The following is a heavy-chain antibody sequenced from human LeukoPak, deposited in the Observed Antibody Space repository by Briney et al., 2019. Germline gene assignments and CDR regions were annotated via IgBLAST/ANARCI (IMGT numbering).Heavy chain of an antibody. CDR1: GYSISSGYY. Sequence: PSETMSLTCADSGYSISSGYYWGWIRQPPGKGPEWIGSIYHSWRTYYNPSLKSRVTISVDTSKNQFSLKLSSVTAADTAVYYCARLGTMIVVAWGQGTLVTVSS. V-gene: IGHV4-38-2*01. D-gene: IGHD3-22*01. CDR3: ARLGTMIVVA. J-gene: IGHJ5*02. CDR2: IYHSWRT.